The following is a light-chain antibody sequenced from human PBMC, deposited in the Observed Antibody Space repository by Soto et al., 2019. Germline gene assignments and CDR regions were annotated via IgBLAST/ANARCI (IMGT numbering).Light chain of an antibody. Sequence: DIQMTQSPSTLSASVGDRVTITCRASQSTSTWLAWYQQKAGKAPKLLIYKASSLEGGVPSRFSGSGSGTEFNITISSLQPDDFATYYCQQYNPYPLTFGGGTTVDIK. CDR3: QQYNPYPLT. CDR2: KAS. CDR1: QSTSTW. J-gene: IGKJ4*01. V-gene: IGKV1-5*03.